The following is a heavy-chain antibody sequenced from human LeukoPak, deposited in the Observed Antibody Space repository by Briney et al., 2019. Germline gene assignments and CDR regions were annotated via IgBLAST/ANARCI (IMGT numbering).Heavy chain of an antibody. CDR1: GFTFSSYS. J-gene: IGHJ3*02. Sequence: GGSLRLSCAASGFTFSSYSMNWVRQAPGKGLEWVSSISSSSSYIYYADSVKGRFTISRDNAKNSPYLQMNSLRAEDTAVYYCARGYHSSGWRDAFDIWGQGIMVTVSS. V-gene: IGHV3-21*01. D-gene: IGHD6-19*01. CDR2: ISSSSSYI. CDR3: ARGYHSSGWRDAFDI.